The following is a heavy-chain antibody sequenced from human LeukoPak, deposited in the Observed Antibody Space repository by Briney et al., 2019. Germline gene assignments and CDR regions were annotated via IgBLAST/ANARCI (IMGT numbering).Heavy chain of an antibody. V-gene: IGHV4-34*01. Sequence: PSETLSLTCAVYGGSFSGYYWSWIRQTPGKGLEWIGEINHSGSTNYNPSLKSRVTIAVDTTKNRFSLKLSSVTAADTTVYYCARGNIVVVVAQGDYYYYMDVWGKGTTVTVSS. CDR3: ARGNIVVVVAQGDYYYYMDV. D-gene: IGHD2-15*01. CDR2: INHSGST. CDR1: GGSFSGYY. J-gene: IGHJ6*03.